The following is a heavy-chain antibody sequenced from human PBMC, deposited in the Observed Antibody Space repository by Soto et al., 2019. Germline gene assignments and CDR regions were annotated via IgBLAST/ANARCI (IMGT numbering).Heavy chain of an antibody. CDR3: AKDGKMRTKVWFPAGYGMDV. V-gene: IGHV3-23*01. Sequence: GGSLRLSCAASGFTFSRYAMNLVGQAPGRGLQWISGISVSGDNTSYVESVRGRFTVYRDNSKNTLYLQMNNLRAEDTALYYCAKDGKMRTKVWFPAGYGMDVWGQGTTVTVSS. J-gene: IGHJ6*02. CDR2: ISVSGDNT. D-gene: IGHD3-10*01. CDR1: GFTFSRYA.